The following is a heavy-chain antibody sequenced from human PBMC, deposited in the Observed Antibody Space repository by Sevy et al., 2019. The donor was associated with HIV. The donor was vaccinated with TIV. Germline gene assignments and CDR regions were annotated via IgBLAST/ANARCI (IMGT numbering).Heavy chain of an antibody. Sequence: SETLSLTCSVSGGSISSSSYYWGWVRQPPGKGLEWIGTIYYSGSTYYNPSLKSRVTISVDTSKNQFSLRLSSVTAADTAVYYCARVFWTRLVYWGQGTLVTVSS. J-gene: IGHJ4*02. D-gene: IGHD3-3*01. CDR2: IYYSGST. V-gene: IGHV4-39*01. CDR1: GGSISSSSYY. CDR3: ARVFWTRLVY.